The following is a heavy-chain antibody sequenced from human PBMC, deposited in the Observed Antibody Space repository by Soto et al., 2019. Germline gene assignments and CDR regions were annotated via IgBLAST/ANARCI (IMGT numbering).Heavy chain of an antibody. Sequence: SGPTLVNPTQTLTLTCTFSGFSLSTSGMCVSWIRQPPGKALEWLARIDWDDDKYYSTSLKTRLTISKDTSKNQVVLTMTNMDPVDTATYYCARIVPASDVYYYYYYYMDVWGKGTTVTVSS. CDR1: GFSLSTSGMC. V-gene: IGHV2-70*11. CDR2: IDWDDDK. J-gene: IGHJ6*03. D-gene: IGHD2-2*01. CDR3: ARIVPASDVYYYYYYYMDV.